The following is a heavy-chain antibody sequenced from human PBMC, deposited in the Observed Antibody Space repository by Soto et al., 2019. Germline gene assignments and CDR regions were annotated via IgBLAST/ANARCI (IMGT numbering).Heavy chain of an antibody. J-gene: IGHJ6*02. V-gene: IGHV4-38-2*02. D-gene: IGHD1-7*01. CDR3: AREYNWNSIYYGMDV. Sequence: QVQLQESGPGLVKPSETLSLTCAVSGYSISSGYYWGWIRQPPGKGLEWIGSIYHSGSTYYNPSLKSRVTISVDTSKNQFSLKLSSVTAADTAVYYCAREYNWNSIYYGMDVWGQGTTVTVSS. CDR2: IYHSGST. CDR1: GYSISSGYY.